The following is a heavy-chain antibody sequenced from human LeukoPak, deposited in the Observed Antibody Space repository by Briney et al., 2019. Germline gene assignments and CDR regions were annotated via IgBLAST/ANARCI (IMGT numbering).Heavy chain of an antibody. D-gene: IGHD2-2*01. J-gene: IGHJ5*02. Sequence: SETLSLTCAVYGGSFSGYYWSWIRQPPGKGLEWIGEINHSGSTNYNPSLKSRVTISVDTSKNRFSLKLSSVTAADTAVYYCASKPAARLSWFDPWGQGTLVTVSS. CDR2: INHSGST. V-gene: IGHV4-34*01. CDR3: ASKPAARLSWFDP. CDR1: GGSFSGYY.